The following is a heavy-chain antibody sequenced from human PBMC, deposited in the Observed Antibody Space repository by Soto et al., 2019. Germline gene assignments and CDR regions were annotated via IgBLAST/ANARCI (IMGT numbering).Heavy chain of an antibody. CDR2: INHSGST. D-gene: IGHD3-3*01. J-gene: IGHJ5*02. CDR1: GGSFSGYY. CDR3: ARVYGRGFLRPTNWFDP. Sequence: SETLSLTYAVYGGSFSGYYWSWIRQPPGKGLEWIGEINHSGSTNYNPSLKSRVTISVDTSKNQFSLKLSSVTAADTAVYYCARVYGRGFLRPTNWFDPWGQGTLVTVSS. V-gene: IGHV4-34*01.